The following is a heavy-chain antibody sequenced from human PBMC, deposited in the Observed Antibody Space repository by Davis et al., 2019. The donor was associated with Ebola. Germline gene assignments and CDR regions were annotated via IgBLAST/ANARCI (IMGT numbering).Heavy chain of an antibody. D-gene: IGHD3-10*01. CDR1: GFVFSSYV. J-gene: IGHJ4*02. CDR3: AKDGELSH. Sequence: GESLKISCAASGFVFSSYVMSWVRRAPGKGLECVSTLGLSADTYYADSVKGRFTISRDNSKNTLYLQMNSLRAEDTAVYYCAKDGELSHWGQGTLVTVSS. CDR2: LGLSADT. V-gene: IGHV3-23*01.